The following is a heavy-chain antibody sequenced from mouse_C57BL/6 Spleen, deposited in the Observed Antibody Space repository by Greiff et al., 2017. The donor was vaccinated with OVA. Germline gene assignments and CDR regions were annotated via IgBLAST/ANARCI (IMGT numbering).Heavy chain of an antibody. CDR3: ARGHYGSSYGGYFDY. D-gene: IGHD1-1*01. Sequence: QVQLQQSGAELVKPGASVKISCKASGYAFSSYWMNWVKQRPGKGLEWIGQIYPGDGDTNYNGKFKGKATLTADKSSSTAYMQLSSLTSEDSAVYCCARGHYGSSYGGYFDYWGQGTTLTVSS. V-gene: IGHV1-80*01. CDR2: IYPGDGDT. J-gene: IGHJ2*01. CDR1: GYAFSSYW.